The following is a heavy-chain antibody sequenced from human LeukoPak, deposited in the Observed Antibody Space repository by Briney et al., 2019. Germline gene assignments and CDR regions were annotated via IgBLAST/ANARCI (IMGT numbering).Heavy chain of an antibody. CDR1: GFTFSSYA. D-gene: IGHD3-3*01. Sequence: PGGSLRLSCAASGFTFSSYAMHWVRQAPGRGLEWVAVISYDGSNKYYADSVKGRFTISRDNSKNTLYLQMNSLRAEDTAVYYCARDQRITIFGVVSYNWFDPWGQGTLVTVSS. CDR3: ARDQRITIFGVVSYNWFDP. J-gene: IGHJ5*02. V-gene: IGHV3-30-3*01. CDR2: ISYDGSNK.